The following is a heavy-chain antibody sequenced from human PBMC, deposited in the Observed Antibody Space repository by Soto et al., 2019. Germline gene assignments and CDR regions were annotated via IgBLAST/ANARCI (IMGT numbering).Heavy chain of an antibody. D-gene: IGHD6-13*01. Sequence: SETLSLTCTVSGGSISSSSYYWGWIRQPPGKGLEWIGSIYYSGSTYYNPSLKSRVTISVDTSKNQFSLKLSSVTAADTAVYYCARTPDIAAAARDWYFDLWGRGTLVTVSS. CDR3: ARTPDIAAAARDWYFDL. CDR2: IYYSGST. J-gene: IGHJ2*01. CDR1: GGSISSSSYY. V-gene: IGHV4-39*07.